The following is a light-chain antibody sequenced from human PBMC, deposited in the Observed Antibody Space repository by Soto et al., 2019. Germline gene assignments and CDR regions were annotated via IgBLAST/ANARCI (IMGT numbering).Light chain of an antibody. Sequence: EILLTQSPGTLSLSPGERATLSCRASQSVSSNLAWYQQKPGQAPRLLIYGASTRATGIPARFSGSGCGTEYSLTTSSLQPEDFLAYYCQQYNTRRSISFGQGTRLEIK. CDR2: GAS. V-gene: IGKV3-15*01. J-gene: IGKJ5*01. CDR3: QQYNTRRSIS. CDR1: QSVSSN.